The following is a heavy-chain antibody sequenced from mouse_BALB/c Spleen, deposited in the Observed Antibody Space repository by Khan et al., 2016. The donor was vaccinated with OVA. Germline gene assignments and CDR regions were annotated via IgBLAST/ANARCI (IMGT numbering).Heavy chain of an antibody. J-gene: IGHJ3*01. Sequence: QVQLKQSGAELARPGASVKMSCKASGYTFTSYTIHWIKKRPGPGLEWIGYINPSNGYTNYNQKFKDKATLTTDKSSTTAYLQLSSLTSDDSAVYNGVRNGAYHKNDGWFAYWGQGTLVTVSA. D-gene: IGHD2-14*01. V-gene: IGHV1-4*01. CDR1: GYTFTSYT. CDR2: INPSNGYT. CDR3: VRNGAYHKNDGWFAY.